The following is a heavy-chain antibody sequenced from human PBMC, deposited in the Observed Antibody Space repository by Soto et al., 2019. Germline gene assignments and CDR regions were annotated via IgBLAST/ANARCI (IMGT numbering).Heavy chain of an antibody. J-gene: IGHJ6*02. CDR1: GFTFSSYS. D-gene: IGHD3-3*01. Sequence: PGGSLRLSCAASGFTFSSYSMNWVRQAPGKGLEWVSYISSSSSTIYYADSVKGRFTISRDNAKNSLYLQMNNLRDEDTAVYYCASPYYDLGYGMDVWGQGTTVTVSS. CDR2: ISSSSSTI. CDR3: ASPYYDLGYGMDV. V-gene: IGHV3-48*02.